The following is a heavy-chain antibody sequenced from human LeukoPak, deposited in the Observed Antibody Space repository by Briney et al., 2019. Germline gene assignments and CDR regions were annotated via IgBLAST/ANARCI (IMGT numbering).Heavy chain of an antibody. CDR1: GFTFSSYE. D-gene: IGHD3-22*01. V-gene: IGHV3-49*04. CDR3: TRDPVDSYDSSGYLDH. CDR2: LRGKAYGATA. J-gene: IGHJ4*02. Sequence: PGGSLRLSCAASGFTFSSYEMNWVRQAPEKGLEWVAFLRGKAYGATAEYAASVKGRFTISRDDSKSIAYLQMNSLKTEDTGVYYCTRDPVDSYDSSGYLDHWGQGTRVTVSS.